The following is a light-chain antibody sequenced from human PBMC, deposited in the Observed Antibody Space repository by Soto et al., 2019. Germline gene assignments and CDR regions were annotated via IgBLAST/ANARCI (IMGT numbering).Light chain of an antibody. CDR3: QQSFSTLLIT. V-gene: IGKV1-39*01. CDR1: QSINTY. Sequence: DIQMTQSPSFLSASVGDRVTISCRESQSINTYLNWYQHKPGKAPKLLIYGTSDLQSGVPSRFSGGGSGTDFTLTISSLQPEDFATYYCQQSFSTLLITFGPGTRLEFK. CDR2: GTS. J-gene: IGKJ5*01.